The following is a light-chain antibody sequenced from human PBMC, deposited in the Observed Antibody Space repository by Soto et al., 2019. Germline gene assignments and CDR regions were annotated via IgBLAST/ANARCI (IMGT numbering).Light chain of an antibody. Sequence: DIQMTQSPSTLSGSVGDRVTITCRASQTISSWLAWYQQKPGKAPKLLLYKASTLESGVPSRFSGSGSGTDFTLTISSLQPEDFATYYCQQYNSYSPLTFGGGTKVDIK. CDR3: QQYNSYSPLT. CDR1: QTISSW. CDR2: KAS. V-gene: IGKV1-5*03. J-gene: IGKJ4*01.